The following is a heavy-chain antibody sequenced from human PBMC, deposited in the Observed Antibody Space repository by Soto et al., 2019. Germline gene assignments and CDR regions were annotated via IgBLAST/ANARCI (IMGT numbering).Heavy chain of an antibody. CDR3: AHRRRYYDSSGYYYLDY. J-gene: IGHJ4*02. CDR1: GFSLSTSGVG. CDR2: IYWDDDK. D-gene: IGHD3-22*01. Sequence: QITLKESGPTLVKPTQTLTLTCTFSGFSLSTSGVGVGWIRQPPGKALEWLALIYWDDDKRYSPSLKSRLTISKDTSKNQVVPTMTNMDPVDTATYYCAHRRRYYDSSGYYYLDYWGQGTLVTVSS. V-gene: IGHV2-5*02.